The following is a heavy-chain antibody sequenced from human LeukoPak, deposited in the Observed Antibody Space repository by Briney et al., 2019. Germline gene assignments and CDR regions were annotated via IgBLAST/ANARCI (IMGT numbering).Heavy chain of an antibody. V-gene: IGHV4-34*01. D-gene: IGHD6-13*01. J-gene: IGHJ4*02. CDR3: ARSSGIGATARVFDY. CDR2: INHSGST. CDR1: GGSISSYY. Sequence: SETLSLTCTVSGGSISSYYWSWIRQPPGKGLEWIGEINHSGSTNYNPSLKSRVTISVDTSKNQFSLKLSSVTAADTAVYYCARSSGIGATARVFDYWGQGTLVTVSS.